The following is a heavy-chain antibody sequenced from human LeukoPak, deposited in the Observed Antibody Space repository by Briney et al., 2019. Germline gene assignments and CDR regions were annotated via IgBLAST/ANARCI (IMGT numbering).Heavy chain of an antibody. D-gene: IGHD1-26*01. CDR3: ASQRGPVIYSGSPGAFDI. V-gene: IGHV1-69*05. CDR2: IIPIFGTA. CDR1: GGTFSSYA. J-gene: IGHJ3*02. Sequence: GASVKVSCKASGGTFSSYAISWVRQAPGQGLEWMGGIIPIFGTANYAQKFQGRVSITTAESTSTAYMELSSLRSEDTAVYYCASQRGPVIYSGSPGAFDIWGQGTMVTVSS.